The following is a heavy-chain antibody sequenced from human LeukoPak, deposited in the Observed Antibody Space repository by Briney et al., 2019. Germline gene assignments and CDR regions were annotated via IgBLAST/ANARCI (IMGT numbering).Heavy chain of an antibody. CDR3: GKDGGQYSSGPEFDP. CDR2: ISASGGST. CDR1: GFTLSSYA. J-gene: IGHJ5*02. D-gene: IGHD6-19*01. V-gene: IGHV3-23*01. Sequence: PGGSLRLSCAASGFTLSSYAMSWVRQAPGKGLEWVSSISASGGSTNYADSVKGRFTISRDNSKNMVYLQMNSLRVDDTAIYYCGKDGGQYSSGPEFDPRGQGDLVTVPS.